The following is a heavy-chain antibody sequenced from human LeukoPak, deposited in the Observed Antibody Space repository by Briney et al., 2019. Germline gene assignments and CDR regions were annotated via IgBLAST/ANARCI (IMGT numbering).Heavy chain of an antibody. Sequence: SVKVSCKASGGTFKTHGISWVRQAPGQGLEWMGGIVPIFGTTNYAPKFQNRCTITADKPKSTAYMELTTLRSEDTAVYYCAREPRSDIVSGYTPDWYFDLWGRGTLVTVSS. J-gene: IGHJ2*01. V-gene: IGHV1-69*06. CDR2: IVPIFGTT. D-gene: IGHD3-9*01. CDR1: GGTFKTHG. CDR3: AREPRSDIVSGYTPDWYFDL.